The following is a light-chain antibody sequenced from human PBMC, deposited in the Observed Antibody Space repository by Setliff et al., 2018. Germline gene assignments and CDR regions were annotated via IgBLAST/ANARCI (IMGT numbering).Light chain of an antibody. V-gene: IGLV3-21*03. CDR1: NIGAKS. J-gene: IGLJ1*01. CDR2: DDT. CDR3: QVWNSETYPYV. Sequence: ELTQPPSVSVAPGRTARIPCGGANIGAKSVHWYQHRAGQAPVLVVYDDTDRPSGIPERFSGSNSGNTATLTISRVEAGDEADYYCQVWNSETYPYVFGSGTKGTV.